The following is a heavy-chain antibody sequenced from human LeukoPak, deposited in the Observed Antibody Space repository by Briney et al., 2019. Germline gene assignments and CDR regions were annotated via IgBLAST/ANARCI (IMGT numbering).Heavy chain of an antibody. CDR3: ARSTWDTRGPYYFDY. CDR2: INPSGGST. J-gene: IGHJ4*02. V-gene: IGHV1-46*01. D-gene: IGHD2/OR15-2a*01. CDR1: GYTFTGYH. Sequence: SVKVSCKASGYTFTGYHMHWVRQAPGQGLEWMGIINPSGGSTSYAQKFQGRVTMTRDTSISTAYMELSRLRSDDTAVYYCARSTWDTRGPYYFDYWGQGTPVTVSS.